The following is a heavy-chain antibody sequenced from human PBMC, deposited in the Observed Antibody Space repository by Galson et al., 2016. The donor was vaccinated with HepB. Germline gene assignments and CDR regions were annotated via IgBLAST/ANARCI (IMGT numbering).Heavy chain of an antibody. D-gene: IGHD6-19*01. J-gene: IGHJ1*01. V-gene: IGHV3-53*01. CDR3: ARSSGWYGHFQH. Sequence: SLRLSCAASGFTVSSNYMSWVRQAPGKGLEWVSDIYSAGGTFYADSVKGRFSIPSGNSKNTVDLQMNSLRAEDTAVYYCARSSGWYGHFQHWGQGTPVTVSS. CDR1: GFTVSSNY. CDR2: IYSAGGT.